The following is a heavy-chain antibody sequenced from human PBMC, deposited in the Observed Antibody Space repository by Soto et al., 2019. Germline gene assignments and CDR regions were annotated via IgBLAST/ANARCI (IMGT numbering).Heavy chain of an antibody. CDR1: GFTFSSYP. J-gene: IGHJ6*02. Sequence: QVQLVESGGGVVQPGRSLRLSCVASGFTFSSYPIHWVRQAPGKGLEWVTTISSDGNDKYYSDSVKGRFTTSKDNSKNTVYMQMNNLRVAHTAVYYCAKEGVADKYYYYGMDVWGQGTTVNVSS. V-gene: IGHV3-30*04. CDR2: ISSDGNDK. D-gene: IGHD3-3*01. CDR3: AKEGVADKYYYYGMDV.